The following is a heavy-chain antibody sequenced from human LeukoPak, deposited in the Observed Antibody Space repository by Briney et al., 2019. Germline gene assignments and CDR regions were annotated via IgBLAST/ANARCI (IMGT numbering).Heavy chain of an antibody. V-gene: IGHV3-21*01. D-gene: IGHD2-2*01. CDR1: GFTFSSYS. Sequence: GGSLRLSCAASGFTFSSYSMNWVRQAPGKGLEWVSSISSSSSYIYYADSVKGRFTISRDNAKNSLYLQMNSLRVEDTAVYYCARDAIGYCSSTSCYGDYWGQGTLVTVSS. CDR2: ISSSSSYI. CDR3: ARDAIGYCSSTSCYGDY. J-gene: IGHJ4*02.